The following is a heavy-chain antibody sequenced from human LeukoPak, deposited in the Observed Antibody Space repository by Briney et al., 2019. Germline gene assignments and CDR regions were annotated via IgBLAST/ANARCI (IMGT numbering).Heavy chain of an antibody. V-gene: IGHV4-34*01. CDR2: INHSGST. CDR1: GGSFSGYY. Sequence: PSETLSLTCAVYGGSFSGYYWSWIRQPPGKGLEWIGEINHSGSTNYNPSLKSRVTISVDTSKNQFSLKLSSVTAADTAVYYCARGDMVRGVIIAPDYWGQGTLVTVSS. D-gene: IGHD3-10*01. J-gene: IGHJ4*02. CDR3: ARGDMVRGVIIAPDY.